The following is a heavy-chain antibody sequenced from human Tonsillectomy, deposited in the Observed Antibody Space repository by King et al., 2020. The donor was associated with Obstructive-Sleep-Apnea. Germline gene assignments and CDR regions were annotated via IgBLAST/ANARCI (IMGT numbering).Heavy chain of an antibody. CDR1: GVSISSGDYY. CDR3: ARDNTPYCGTDCLDY. V-gene: IGHV4-30-4*01. Sequence: VQLQESGPGLVKPSQTLSLACTVSGVSISSGDYYWSWIRQPPGKGLEWVGYISYRGNTFFNPSLQRRLAISIATSKNQFSLKLSAMTAADTAVYYCARDNTPYCGTDCLDYWGQGTLVTVSS. D-gene: IGHD2-21*02. J-gene: IGHJ4*02. CDR2: ISYRGNT.